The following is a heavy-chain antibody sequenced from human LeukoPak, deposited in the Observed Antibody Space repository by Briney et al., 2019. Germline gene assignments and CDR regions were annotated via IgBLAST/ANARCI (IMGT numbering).Heavy chain of an antibody. CDR3: AVVNYYDSSDPPDY. CDR1: GFTFSSYG. D-gene: IGHD3-22*01. Sequence: GGSLRLSCAASGFTFSSYGMHWVRQAPGKGLEWVAVISYDGSNKYYADSVKGRFTISRDSSKNTLYLQMNSLRAEDTAVYYCAVVNYYDSSDPPDYWGQGTLVTVSS. V-gene: IGHV3-30*03. J-gene: IGHJ4*02. CDR2: ISYDGSNK.